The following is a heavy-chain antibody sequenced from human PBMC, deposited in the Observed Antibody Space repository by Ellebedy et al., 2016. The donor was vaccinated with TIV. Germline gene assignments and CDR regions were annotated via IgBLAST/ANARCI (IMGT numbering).Heavy chain of an antibody. V-gene: IGHV3-30-3*01. Sequence: PGGSLRLSCAASGFTVSSYVIHWVRQAPGKGLEWVSVISYDGSNKYYADSVKGRFTISRDNSKNTLYLQMNSLRAEDTAVYYCARGGVGYSYAAADYWGQGTLVTVSS. CDR1: GFTVSSYV. J-gene: IGHJ4*02. CDR2: ISYDGSNK. CDR3: ARGGVGYSYAAADY. D-gene: IGHD5-18*01.